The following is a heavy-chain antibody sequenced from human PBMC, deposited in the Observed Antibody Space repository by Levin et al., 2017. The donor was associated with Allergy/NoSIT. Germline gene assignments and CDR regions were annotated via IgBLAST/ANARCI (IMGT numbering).Heavy chain of an antibody. V-gene: IGHV3-74*01. CDR3: ARDWYHTFDY. D-gene: IGHD6-13*01. J-gene: IGHJ4*02. Sequence: GESLKISCAASGFSFSSTWMNWVRLDPGKGLVWVAQITTDGSDTRYADSVKGRFTISRDNAKNTVYLQMNSLRVEDTAVYYCARDWYHTFDYWRRGTQVTVSS. CDR2: ITTDGSDT. CDR1: GFSFSSTW.